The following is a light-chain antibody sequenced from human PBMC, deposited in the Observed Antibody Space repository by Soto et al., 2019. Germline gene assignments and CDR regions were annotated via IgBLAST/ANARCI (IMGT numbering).Light chain of an antibody. V-gene: IGKV1-27*01. CDR2: AAS. Sequence: DIQMTQSPSSLSASVGDRVTITCRASQGISNYLAWYQQKPGKVPKLLIYAASTLQSAVPSRFSGSGSGTDFTLTISSLQPEDVATYYCQKYNSAPSRTFGPGTKVDIK. CDR3: QKYNSAPSRT. J-gene: IGKJ3*01. CDR1: QGISNY.